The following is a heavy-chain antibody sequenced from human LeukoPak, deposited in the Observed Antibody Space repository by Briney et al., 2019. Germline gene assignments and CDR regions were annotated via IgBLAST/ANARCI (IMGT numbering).Heavy chain of an antibody. V-gene: IGHV3-21*01. Sequence: GGSLRLSCAASGFAFSDSSMNWVRQVPGTGLEWVSSITGSSDFMSYGASVKGRFTVSRENAKNSIYLHMTSLRVEDTAVYYCARGLVPAAFDFWGQGTLVTVSS. J-gene: IGHJ4*02. CDR3: ARGLVPAAFDF. CDR1: GFAFSDSS. D-gene: IGHD2-2*01. CDR2: ITGSSDFM.